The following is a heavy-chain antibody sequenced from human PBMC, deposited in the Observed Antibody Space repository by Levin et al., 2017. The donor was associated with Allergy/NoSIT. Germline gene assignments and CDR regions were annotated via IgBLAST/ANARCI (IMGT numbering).Heavy chain of an antibody. D-gene: IGHD3-10*01. CDR2: IIPIFGTA. Sequence: GGSLRLSCKASGGTFSSYAISWVRQAPGQGLEWMGGIIPIFGTANYAQKFQGRVTITADESTSTAYMELSSLRSEDTAVYYCASGPYYYGSGTYFDYWGQGTLVTVSS. CDR3: ASGPYYYGSGTYFDY. CDR1: GGTFSSYA. V-gene: IGHV1-69*01. J-gene: IGHJ4*02.